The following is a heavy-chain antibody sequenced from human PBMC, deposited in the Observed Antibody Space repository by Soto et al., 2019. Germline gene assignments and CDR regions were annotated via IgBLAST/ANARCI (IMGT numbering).Heavy chain of an antibody. Sequence: QVQLVESGGGVVQPGRSLRLSCAASGFTFSSYGMHWVRQAPGKGLEGVAVISYDGSNKYYAESVKGRFTISRDNSKNTLYLHMNSLRAEDTAVYYCAKDRRPNYYYGMDVWGQGTTVTVSS. D-gene: IGHD6-25*01. CDR2: ISYDGSNK. J-gene: IGHJ6*02. CDR3: AKDRRPNYYYGMDV. CDR1: GFTFSSYG. V-gene: IGHV3-30*18.